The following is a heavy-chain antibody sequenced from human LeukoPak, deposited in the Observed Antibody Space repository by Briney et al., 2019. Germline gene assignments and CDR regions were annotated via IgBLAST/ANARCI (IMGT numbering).Heavy chain of an antibody. CDR2: INPNSGGT. D-gene: IGHD4-11*01. V-gene: IGHV1-2*02. CDR3: AREETVTTEFSYYYMDV. Sequence: GASVKVSCKASGYTFTGYYMHWVRQAPGQGLEWMGWINPNSGGTNYAQKFQGRVAMTRDMSISTAYMELSRLRSDDTAVYYCAREETVTTEFSYYYMDVWGKGTTVTVSS. J-gene: IGHJ6*03. CDR1: GYTFTGYY.